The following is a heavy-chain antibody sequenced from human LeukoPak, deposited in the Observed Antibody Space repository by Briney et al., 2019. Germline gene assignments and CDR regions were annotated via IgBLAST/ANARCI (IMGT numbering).Heavy chain of an antibody. D-gene: IGHD3-9*01. Sequence: SETLSLTCTGSGGSISSSSYYWGWIRQPPGKGLEWIGGIYYSGSTYYNPSLKSRVTISVDTSKNQFSLKLSSVTAADTFFFFKQKPAYEILTGYYNVDYWGQGTLVTVSS. CDR2: IYYSGST. CDR1: GGSISSSSYY. J-gene: IGHJ4*02. V-gene: IGHV4-39*01. CDR3: QKPAYEILTGYYNVDY.